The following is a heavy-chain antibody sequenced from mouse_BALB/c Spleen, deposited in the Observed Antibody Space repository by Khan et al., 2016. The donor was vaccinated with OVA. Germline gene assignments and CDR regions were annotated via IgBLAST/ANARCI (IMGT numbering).Heavy chain of an antibody. CDR1: GDSITSGY. D-gene: IGHD2-14*01. Sequence: EVQLQESGPSLVKPSQTLSLTCSVTGDSITSGYWNWIRKFPGNKLEYMGYIIYTGYTYYNPSLKSRISITRHTSKNQYYLHLNSRTDEDTATDYCARSTYRYAFVYWGQGTLVTVSA. J-gene: IGHJ3*01. CDR3: ARSTYRYAFVY. CDR2: IIYTGYT. V-gene: IGHV3-8*02.